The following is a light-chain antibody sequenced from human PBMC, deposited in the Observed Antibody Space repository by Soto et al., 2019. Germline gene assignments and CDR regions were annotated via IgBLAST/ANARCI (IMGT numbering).Light chain of an antibody. J-gene: IGKJ2*01. CDR1: QSVSSSY. CDR2: GAS. V-gene: IGKV3-20*01. CDR3: QQYASSPFT. Sequence: EIVLTQSPGTLSLSPGERATLSCRASQSVSSSYLAWYQQKPGQAPRLLIYGASSRATGIPDRFSGSGSGTDFTLTISRLEPEDVALYYCQQYASSPFTFGQGTKLDIK.